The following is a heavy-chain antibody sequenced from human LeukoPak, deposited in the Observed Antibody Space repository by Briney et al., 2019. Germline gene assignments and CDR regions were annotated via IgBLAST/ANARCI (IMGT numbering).Heavy chain of an antibody. CDR2: MNPNSGGT. CDR3: ARDNSVEDTAWWFDP. CDR1: GYTFTSYD. Sequence: GASVKVSCKASGYTFTSYDINWVRQATGQGLEWMGWMNPNSGGTKYAQKFQGRVTMTGDMSTSTDYMELSSLRSEDTAVYYCARDNSVEDTAWWFDPWGQGTLVTVSS. V-gene: IGHV1-8*02. J-gene: IGHJ5*02. D-gene: IGHD4-23*01.